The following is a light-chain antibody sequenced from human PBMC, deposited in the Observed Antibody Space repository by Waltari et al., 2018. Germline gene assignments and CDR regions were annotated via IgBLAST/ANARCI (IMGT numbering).Light chain of an antibody. CDR3: SSYAGSNNVV. V-gene: IGLV2-8*01. CDR2: EVF. CDR1: SIDVGGYSY. Sequence: QSALTQPPSASGSPGQSVTISCTGPSIDVGGYSYVSWYQQHPGKAPKLIIFEVFQRPSGVPDRFSGSKSGNTASLTVSGLQAEDEADYYCSSYAGSNNVVFGGGTKLTVL. J-gene: IGLJ2*01.